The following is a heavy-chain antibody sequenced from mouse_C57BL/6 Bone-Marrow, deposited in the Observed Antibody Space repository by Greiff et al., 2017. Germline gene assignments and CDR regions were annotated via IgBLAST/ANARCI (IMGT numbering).Heavy chain of an antibody. J-gene: IGHJ4*01. CDR1: GYTFTSYW. CDR3: ATYYYGYDAMDY. Sequence: QVQLQQPGAELVKPGASVKLSCKASGYTFTSYWMHWVKQRPGQGLEWIGMIHPNSGSTNYNAKFKSKATLTVDKSSSTAYMQLSSLTSEDSAVYYCATYYYGYDAMDYWGQGTSVTVSS. D-gene: IGHD1-1*01. CDR2: IHPNSGST. V-gene: IGHV1-64*01.